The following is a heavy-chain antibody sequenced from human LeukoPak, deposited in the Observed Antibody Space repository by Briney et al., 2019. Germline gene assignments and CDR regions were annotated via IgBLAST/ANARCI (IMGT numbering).Heavy chain of an antibody. Sequence: SETLSLTCAVYGGSFSSYYWSWIRQPPGKGPEWIGEINHSGSTNYNPSLKSRVTISVDTSKNQFSLKLSSVTAADTAVYYCALLEGDCSGGSCYSYGMDVWGQGTTVTVSS. J-gene: IGHJ6*02. D-gene: IGHD2-15*01. CDR2: INHSGST. V-gene: IGHV4-34*01. CDR1: GGSFSSYY. CDR3: ALLEGDCSGGSCYSYGMDV.